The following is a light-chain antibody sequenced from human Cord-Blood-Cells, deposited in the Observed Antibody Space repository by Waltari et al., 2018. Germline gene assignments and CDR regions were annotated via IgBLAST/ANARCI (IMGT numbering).Light chain of an antibody. CDR1: QGISNY. V-gene: IGKV1-27*01. J-gene: IGKJ4*01. CDR3: QKYNSAPLT. Sequence: DTQMTQSPPSLSASVGDRGITTCRASQGISNYLAWYQQKPGKVPKLLIYAASTLQSGVPSRFSGSGSGTDFTLTISSLQPEDVATYYCQKYNSAPLTFGGGTKVEIK. CDR2: AAS.